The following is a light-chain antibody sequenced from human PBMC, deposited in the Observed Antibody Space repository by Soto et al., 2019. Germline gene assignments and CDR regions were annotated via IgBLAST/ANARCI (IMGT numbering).Light chain of an antibody. CDR1: QLISSY. CDR3: QQSFSAPLT. V-gene: IGKV1-39*01. CDR2: GTS. J-gene: IGKJ4*01. Sequence: DIQMTQSPSSLSASVGDRGTITCRARQLISSYLNWYQQKPGKAAKVLIYGTSKLQSGVPSRFSGSGSGPDFTLTISGLQLEDFATYYCQQSFSAPLTFGGGTKVDIK.